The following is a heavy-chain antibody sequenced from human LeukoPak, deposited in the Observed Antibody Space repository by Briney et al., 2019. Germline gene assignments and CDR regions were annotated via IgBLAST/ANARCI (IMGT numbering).Heavy chain of an antibody. J-gene: IGHJ6*03. D-gene: IGHD6-13*01. CDR2: IRFDGRNK. CDR1: GFTFSNYG. V-gene: IGHV3-30*02. CDR3: AKDRSSKYTIGWYGGASSWNLKHYYMDV. Sequence: GGSLRLSCAASGFTFSNYGMHWVRQAPGKGLEWVAFIRFDGRNKYYADSVTGRFTISRDNSKNTLYLQMNSLRAEDTAVYYCAKDRSSKYTIGWYGGASSWNLKHYYMDVWGKGTTVTISS.